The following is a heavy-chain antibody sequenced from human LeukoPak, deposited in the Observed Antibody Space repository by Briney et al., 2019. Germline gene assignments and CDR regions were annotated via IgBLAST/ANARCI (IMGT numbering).Heavy chain of an antibody. CDR3: AREGPDY. V-gene: IGHV3-48*01. CDR1: GFSFSNFG. J-gene: IGHJ4*02. Sequence: GGSLRLSCAASGFSFSNFGINWVRQAPGKGLEWVAYISSSSSTINYADSVKGRFTISRDNAKNSLYLQMNSPRTEDTAVYYCAREGPDYWGQGTLVTVSS. CDR2: ISSSSSTI.